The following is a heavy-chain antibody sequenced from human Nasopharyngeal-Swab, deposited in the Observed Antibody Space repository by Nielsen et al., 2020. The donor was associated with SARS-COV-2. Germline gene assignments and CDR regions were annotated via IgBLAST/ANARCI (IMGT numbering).Heavy chain of an antibody. CDR2: IIPSGGST. CDR3: ARDGDILVVVAATLGFDF. Sequence: GSVTVSCKTSGYKFTSYFIHWVRLAPGQGLEWMGVIIPSGGSTRYAQKFQGRVSMTSDTSTNTVYMELSSLKSEDTAVYYCARDGDILVVVAATLGFDFWGQGSQVTVSS. CDR1: GYKFTSYF. D-gene: IGHD2-15*01. J-gene: IGHJ4*02. V-gene: IGHV1-46*01.